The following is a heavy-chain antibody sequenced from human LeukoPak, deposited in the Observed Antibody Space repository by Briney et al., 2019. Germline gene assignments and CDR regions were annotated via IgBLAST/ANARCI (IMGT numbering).Heavy chain of an antibody. V-gene: IGHV3-23*01. J-gene: IGHJ4*02. CDR2: ISGSGGTT. Sequence: GGSLRLSCATSGFTFSNYAVSWVRQAPGKGLEWVSSISGSGGTTYYADSAKGRFTISRDNSKNTLYLQMNSLRAEDTAVYYCAKDPYRASSGLVDYWGQGTLVTVS. D-gene: IGHD5-12*01. CDR1: GFTFSNYA. CDR3: AKDPYRASSGLVDY.